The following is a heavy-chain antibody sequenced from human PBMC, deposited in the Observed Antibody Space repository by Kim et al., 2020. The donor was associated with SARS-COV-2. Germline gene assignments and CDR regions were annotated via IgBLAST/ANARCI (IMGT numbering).Heavy chain of an antibody. J-gene: IGHJ4*02. CDR1: GYTFTSYG. CDR2: ISAYNGNT. CDR3: ARDLFPGYSSSWYSSSTGGGDY. Sequence: ASVKVSCKASGYTFTSYGISWVRQAPGQGLEWMGWISAYNGNTNYAQKLQGRVTMTTDTSTSTAYMELRSLRSDDTAVYYCARDLFPGYSSSWYSSSTGGGDYWGQGTLVTVSS. D-gene: IGHD6-13*01. V-gene: IGHV1-18*01.